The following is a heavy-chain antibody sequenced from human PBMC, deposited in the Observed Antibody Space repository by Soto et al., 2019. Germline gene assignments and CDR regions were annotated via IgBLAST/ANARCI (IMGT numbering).Heavy chain of an antibody. V-gene: IGHV3-23*01. CDR2: ISGSGGST. Sequence: EVQLLESGGGLVQPGGSLRLSCAASGFTFSSYAMSWVRQAPGKGLEWVSAISGSGGSTYYADSVKGRFTISRDNSKNTLYLQMHSLRAEDTAVYYGAKDRPYYDSSGYYYIPDYWGQGTLVTVSS. CDR3: AKDRPYYDSSGYYYIPDY. D-gene: IGHD3-22*01. J-gene: IGHJ4*02. CDR1: GFTFSSYA.